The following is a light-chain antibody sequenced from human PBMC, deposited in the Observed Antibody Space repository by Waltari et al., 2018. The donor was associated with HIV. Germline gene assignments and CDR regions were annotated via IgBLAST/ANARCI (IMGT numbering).Light chain of an antibody. CDR1: TGAVNIDYY. J-gene: IGLJ3*02. CDR2: SID. Sequence: QTVVTQEPSLTVSPGGTVTLTCASSTGAVNIDYYPNWFQQRHGQAPRPRIYSIDKKHAATPARGAGARRGGKAARTRAGGQPEDEAEEDCRLYYGGPWVFGGGTKLTVL. V-gene: IGLV7-43*01. CDR3: RLYYGGPWV.